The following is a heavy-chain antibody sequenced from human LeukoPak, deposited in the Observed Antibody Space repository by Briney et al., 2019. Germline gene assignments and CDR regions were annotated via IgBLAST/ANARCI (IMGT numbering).Heavy chain of an antibody. CDR1: GGSISSYY. CDR3: AREGSLYQLLQNWFDP. D-gene: IGHD2-2*01. V-gene: IGHV4-59*01. J-gene: IGHJ5*02. Sequence: SETLSLTCTVSGGSISSYYWSWIRQPPGKGLEWIGYIYYSGSTNYNPSLKSRVTISVDTSKNQFSLKLSSVTAADTAVYYCAREGSLYQLLQNWFDPWGQGTLVTVSS. CDR2: IYYSGST.